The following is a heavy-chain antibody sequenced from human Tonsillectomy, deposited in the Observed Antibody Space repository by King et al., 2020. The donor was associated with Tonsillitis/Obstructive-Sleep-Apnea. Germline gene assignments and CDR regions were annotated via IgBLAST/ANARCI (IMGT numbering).Heavy chain of an antibody. D-gene: IGHD2-2*01. CDR2: ISSNGGST. J-gene: IGHJ4*02. CDR1: GFTFSSYA. CDR3: VKEGSDCSSTSCYEARYYFDY. V-gene: IGHV3-64D*06. Sequence: VQLVESGGGLVQPGGSLRLSCSASGFTFSSYAMHWVRQAPGKGLEYVSAISSNGGSTYYADSVKGRFTISRENSKNTLYLQMSSLRAEDTAVYYGVKEGSDCSSTSCYEARYYFDYWGQGTLVTVSS.